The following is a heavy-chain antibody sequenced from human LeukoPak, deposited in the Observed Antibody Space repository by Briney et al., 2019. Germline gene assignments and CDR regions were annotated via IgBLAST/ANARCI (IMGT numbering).Heavy chain of an antibody. V-gene: IGHV4-30-4*07. CDR2: IYYSGST. CDR3: AREVKSARRAFDI. Sequence: KPSETLSLTCAVSGGSISSGGYSWSWIRQPPGKGLEWIGYIYYSGSTYYNPSLKSRVTISVDTSKSQFSLKLSSVTAADTAVYYCAREVKSARRAFDIWGQGTMVTVSS. CDR1: GGSISSGGYS. J-gene: IGHJ3*02. D-gene: IGHD6-25*01.